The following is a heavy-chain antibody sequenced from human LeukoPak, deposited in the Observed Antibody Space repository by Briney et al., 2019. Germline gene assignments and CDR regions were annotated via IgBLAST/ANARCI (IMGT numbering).Heavy chain of an antibody. CDR2: IYTSGST. V-gene: IGHV4-4*07. CDR3: ARVSGHFYFYYYMDV. CDR1: GGSVSNYD. J-gene: IGHJ6*03. Sequence: SETLSLTCTVSGGSVSNYDWSWIRQPAGKGLEWIGRIYTSGSTNYNPSLKSRVTMSEDTSKKQFSLKLSSVTAADTAVYYCARVSGHFYFYYYMDVWGKGTTVTISS.